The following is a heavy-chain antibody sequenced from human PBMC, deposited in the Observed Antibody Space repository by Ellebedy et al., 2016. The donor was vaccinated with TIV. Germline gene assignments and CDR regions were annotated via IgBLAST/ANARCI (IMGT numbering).Heavy chain of an antibody. V-gene: IGHV5-51*01. D-gene: IGHD2-15*01. CDR3: ARQGSDGMDV. CDR1: GHSFANYW. Sequence: GESLKISCKGSGHSFANYWIDWVRQLPGKGPEWMGFIYPSDSDTRYSPSLQGQVTISADRSITTAYLQWSSLKASDTAIYYGARQGSDGMDVWGQGTTVTVS. CDR2: IYPSDSDT. J-gene: IGHJ6*02.